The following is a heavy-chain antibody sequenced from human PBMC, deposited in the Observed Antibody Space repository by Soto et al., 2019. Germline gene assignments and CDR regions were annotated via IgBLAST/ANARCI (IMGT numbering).Heavy chain of an antibody. Sequence: SVKVSCKASGGTFSSYAISWVRQAPGQGLEWMGGIIPIFGTANYAQKFQGRVTITADESTSTAYMELSSLRSEDTAVYYCARDVLDPPSFGVVIPDYLYYYYGMDVWGQGTTVTVSS. CDR1: GGTFSSYA. V-gene: IGHV1-69*13. CDR3: ARDVLDPPSFGVVIPDYLYYYYGMDV. D-gene: IGHD3-3*01. CDR2: IIPIFGTA. J-gene: IGHJ6*02.